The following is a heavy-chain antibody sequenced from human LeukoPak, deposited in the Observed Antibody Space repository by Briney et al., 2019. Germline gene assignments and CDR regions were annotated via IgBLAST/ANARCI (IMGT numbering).Heavy chain of an antibody. CDR3: ARVFVVVTATRFDY. V-gene: IGHV4-4*02. J-gene: IGHJ4*02. CDR1: GGSISSSNW. Sequence: SGTLSLTCAVSGGSISSSNWWSWIRQPPGKGLEWIGSIYYSGSTYYNPSLKSRVTISVDTSKNQFSLKLSSVTAADTAVYYCARVFVVVTATRFDYWGQGTLVTVSS. D-gene: IGHD2-21*02. CDR2: IYYSGST.